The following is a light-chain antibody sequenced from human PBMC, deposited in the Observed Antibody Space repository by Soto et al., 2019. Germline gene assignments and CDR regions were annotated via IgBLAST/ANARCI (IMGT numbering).Light chain of an antibody. CDR1: SSDVGGYNY. V-gene: IGLV2-8*01. CDR2: AVS. Sequence: QSVLTQPPSASGSPGQSVTISCTGTSSDVGGYNYVSWYQHHPGKAPKLMIYAVSQRPSGVPDRFSGSKSGNTASLTVSGLQAEDEADYYCSSYADSSNFVVFGGGTKLTVL. J-gene: IGLJ2*01. CDR3: SSYADSSNFVV.